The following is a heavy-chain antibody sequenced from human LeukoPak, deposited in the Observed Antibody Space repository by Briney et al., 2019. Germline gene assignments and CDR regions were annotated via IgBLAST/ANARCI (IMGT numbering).Heavy chain of an antibody. V-gene: IGHV4-30-4*01. J-gene: IGHJ1*01. CDR2: ISDSGSS. CDR1: GDSISSGDHY. CDR3: GSNDYSDYIFHP. Sequence: PSQTLSLTCTVSGDSISSGDHYWSWIRQPPGKGLEWIGYISDSGSSYYTPSLKSRVTMSVDTSKNQFSLKLSSVTAADTAVYYCGSNDYSDYIFHPWGQGTLVTVSS. D-gene: IGHD4-11*01.